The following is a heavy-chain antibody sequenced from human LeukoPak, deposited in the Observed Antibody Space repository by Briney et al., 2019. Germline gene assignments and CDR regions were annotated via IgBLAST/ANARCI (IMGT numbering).Heavy chain of an antibody. CDR3: ARAPIYCSSTSCYLDAFDI. CDR2: ISAYNGNT. CDR1: GYTFTSYG. J-gene: IGHJ3*02. D-gene: IGHD2-2*01. V-gene: IGHV1-18*01. Sequence: ASVKVSCKASGYTFTSYGIGWVRQAPGQGLEWMGWISAYNGNTNYAQKLQGRVTMTTDTSTSTAYMELRSLRSDDTAVYYCARAPIYCSSTSCYLDAFDIWGQGTMVTVSS.